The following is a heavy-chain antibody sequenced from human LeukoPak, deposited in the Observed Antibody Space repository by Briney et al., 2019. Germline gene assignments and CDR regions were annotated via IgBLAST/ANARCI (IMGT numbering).Heavy chain of an antibody. Sequence: PSETLSLSCTVSDDSISTYYWRWIRQPPGKGLEWVAYIFHTGDTNYNPSLKGRVTISMDTSKNQFSLKLTSVTAVDTAVYYCARQPYRSGAYYFDHWGQGTLITVSS. D-gene: IGHD2-15*01. CDR1: DDSISTYY. CDR3: ARQPYRSGAYYFDH. CDR2: IFHTGDT. J-gene: IGHJ4*02. V-gene: IGHV4-59*08.